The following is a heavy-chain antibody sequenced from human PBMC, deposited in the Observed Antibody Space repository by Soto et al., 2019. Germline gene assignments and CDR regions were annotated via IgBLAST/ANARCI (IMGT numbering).Heavy chain of an antibody. CDR1: GFRFKSFV. CDR2: TSYDGNTK. V-gene: IGHV3-30*19. D-gene: IGHD3-16*01. CDR3: PRWGTTGGIDL. Sequence: QLVESGGGVVQPGTSLRLSCAASGFRFKSFVMHWVRQVPGKGLQWVALTSYDGNTKYYGYSVQGRFIVSRDNSKNTLDLPMNSPRLEDTALYYCPRWGTTGGIDLWGQGALVSVSS. J-gene: IGHJ5*02.